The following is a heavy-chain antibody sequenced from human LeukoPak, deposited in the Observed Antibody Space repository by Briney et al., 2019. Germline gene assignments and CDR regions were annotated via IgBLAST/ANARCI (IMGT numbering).Heavy chain of an antibody. J-gene: IGHJ6*02. Sequence: GGSLRLSCAASGFTFSASSMNWVRQAPGKGLEWVSSISSGSHYIYYADSVKGRFTISRDNAKNSLYLQMNSLRAEDTAVYYCARERGFNGYYYYDMDVWGHGTTVTVSS. CDR3: ARERGFNGYYYYDMDV. V-gene: IGHV3-21*01. CDR2: ISSGSHYI. CDR1: GFTFSASS.